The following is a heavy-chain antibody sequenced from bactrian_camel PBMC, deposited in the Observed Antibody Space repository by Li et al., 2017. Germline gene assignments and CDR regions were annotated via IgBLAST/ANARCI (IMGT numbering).Heavy chain of an antibody. Sequence: VQLVESGGGSVQAGGSLRLSCTGSGFTIDAYDMGWYRQVDGNECELVSTISGDGSTFYTDSVKGRFTISQDSAKNILYLQMHSLKTEDTAVYYCATWWSVSFWGQGTQVTV. D-gene: IGHD7*01. CDR3: ATWWSVSF. V-gene: IGHV3S55*01. CDR2: ISGDGST. J-gene: IGHJ6*01. CDR1: GFTIDAYD.